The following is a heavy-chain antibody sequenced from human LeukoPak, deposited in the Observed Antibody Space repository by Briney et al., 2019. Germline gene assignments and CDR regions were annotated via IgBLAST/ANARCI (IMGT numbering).Heavy chain of an antibody. CDR1: GGSISSSSYY. CDR3: ARDTKRWRPFDY. J-gene: IGHJ4*02. V-gene: IGHV4-39*07. Sequence: SETLSLTCTVSGGSISSSSYYWGWIRQPPGKGLEWIGSIYYSGSTYYNPSLKSRVTISVDTSKNQFSLKLSSVTAADTAVYYCARDTKRWRPFDYWGQGTLVTVSS. D-gene: IGHD4-23*01. CDR2: IYYSGST.